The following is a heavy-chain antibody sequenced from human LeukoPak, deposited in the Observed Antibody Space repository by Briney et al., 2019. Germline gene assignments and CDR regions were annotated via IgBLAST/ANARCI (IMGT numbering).Heavy chain of an antibody. Sequence: ASVKVSCKASGYTFTSYGISWLRQAPGQGLEWMGWISAYNGNTNYAQKLQGRVTMTTDTSTSTAYMELRSLRSDDTAVYYCARDQYYYDSSGYLYYFDYWGQGTLVTVSS. CDR2: ISAYNGNT. J-gene: IGHJ4*02. D-gene: IGHD3-22*01. CDR3: ARDQYYYDSSGYLYYFDY. CDR1: GYTFTSYG. V-gene: IGHV1-18*01.